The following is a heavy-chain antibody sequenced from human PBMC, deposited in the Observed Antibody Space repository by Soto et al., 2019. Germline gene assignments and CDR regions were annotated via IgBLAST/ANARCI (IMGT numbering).Heavy chain of an antibody. J-gene: IGHJ4*02. CDR2: ISGSGGST. Sequence: GGSLRLSCAASGFTFSSYAMSWVRQAPGRGLEWVSAISGSGGSTYYADSGKGRFTISRDNSKNTLYLQMNSLRAEDTAVYYCAKGAGTEIRYSSSFSSAHNFDYWGQGTLVTVSS. D-gene: IGHD6-13*01. V-gene: IGHV3-23*01. CDR1: GFTFSSYA. CDR3: AKGAGTEIRYSSSFSSAHNFDY.